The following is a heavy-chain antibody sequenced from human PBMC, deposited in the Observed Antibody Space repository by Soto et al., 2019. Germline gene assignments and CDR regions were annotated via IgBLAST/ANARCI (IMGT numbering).Heavy chain of an antibody. D-gene: IGHD2-21*02. CDR1: GLAFSGSA. V-gene: IGHV3-73*01. J-gene: IGHJ4*02. Sequence: LRLSCATSGLAFSGSAMHWVRQASGKGLEWVAHIRSKGHRYVTTYAASVQGRFTISRDDSKNTAYLQMNFLKSEDTAMYYCTTTETCGGDCYSDHWGQGTQVTVYS. CDR2: IRSKGHRYVT. CDR3: TTTETCGGDCYSDH.